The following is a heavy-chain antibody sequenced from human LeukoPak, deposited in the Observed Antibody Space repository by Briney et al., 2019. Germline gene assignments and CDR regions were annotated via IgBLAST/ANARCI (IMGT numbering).Heavy chain of an antibody. J-gene: IGHJ6*02. CDR2: IWYDGSNK. Sequence: GGSLRLSCAASGFTFSSYGMHWVRQAPGKGLEWVAVIWYDGSNKYYADSVKGRFTISRDNSKNTLYLQMNGLRAEDTAVYYCARDALRYFDWLAGSWYYYYGIDVWGQGTTVTVSS. CDR3: ARDALRYFDWLAGSWYYYYGIDV. V-gene: IGHV3-33*01. D-gene: IGHD3-9*01. CDR1: GFTFSSYG.